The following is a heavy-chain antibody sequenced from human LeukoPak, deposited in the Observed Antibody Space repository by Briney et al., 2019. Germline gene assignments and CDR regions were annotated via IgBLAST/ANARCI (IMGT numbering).Heavy chain of an antibody. V-gene: IGHV1-2*02. CDR1: GYTFTSYY. CDR3: ARTGDRYYYYYYMDV. J-gene: IGHJ6*03. CDR2: INPNSGGT. Sequence: ASVKVSCKASGYTFTSYYMHWVRQAPGQGLEWMGWINPNSGGTNYAQKFQGRVTMTRDTSISTAYMELSRLRSDDTAVYYCARTGDRYYYYYYMDVWGKGTTVTVSS. D-gene: IGHD7-27*01.